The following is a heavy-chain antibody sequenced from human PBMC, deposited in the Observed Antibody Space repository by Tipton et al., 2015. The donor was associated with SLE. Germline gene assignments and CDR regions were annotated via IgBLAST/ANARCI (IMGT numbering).Heavy chain of an antibody. Sequence: GSLRLSCAASGFTFSSYAMSWVRRAPGRGLEWVSTLSAGGNSPYYADSVKGRFTISRDNSKKTLYLQMNSLRGEDTAIYYCAKYGGLGPNTRYGMDVWGQGTTVTVSS. CDR1: GFTFSSYA. J-gene: IGHJ6*02. V-gene: IGHV3-23*01. D-gene: IGHD3-16*01. CDR3: AKYGGLGPNTRYGMDV. CDR2: LSAGGNSP.